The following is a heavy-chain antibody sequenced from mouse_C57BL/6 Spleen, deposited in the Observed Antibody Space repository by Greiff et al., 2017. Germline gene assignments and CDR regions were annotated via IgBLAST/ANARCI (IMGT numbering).Heavy chain of an antibody. CDR2: IRSKSNNYAT. J-gene: IGHJ3*01. D-gene: IGHD4-1*01. CDR1: GFSFNTYA. CDR3: VRPTGTWFAY. V-gene: IGHV10-1*01. Sequence: EVQRVESGGGLVQPKGSLKLSCAASGFSFNTYAMNWVRQAPGKGLEWVARIRSKSNNYATYYADSVKDRFTISRDDSESMLYLQMNNLKTEDTAMYYCVRPTGTWFAYWGQGTLVTVSA.